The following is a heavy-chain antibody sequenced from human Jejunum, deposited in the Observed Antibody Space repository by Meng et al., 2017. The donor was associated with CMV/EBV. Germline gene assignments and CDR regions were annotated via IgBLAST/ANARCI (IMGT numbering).Heavy chain of an antibody. Sequence: RLVQFGAGGKKPGAPVKASCKASGYIFNNYGVSWVRQAPGQGPEWMGWISAYNGNTNYAQNFQGRFTMTTDTSTSTAYMELRSLRSDDTAVYYCARDLPGGTKGTWLDLWGQGTLVTVSS. CDR2: ISAYNGNT. CDR3: ARDLPGGTKGTWLDL. CDR1: GYIFNNYG. J-gene: IGHJ5*02. V-gene: IGHV1-18*01. D-gene: IGHD1-14*01.